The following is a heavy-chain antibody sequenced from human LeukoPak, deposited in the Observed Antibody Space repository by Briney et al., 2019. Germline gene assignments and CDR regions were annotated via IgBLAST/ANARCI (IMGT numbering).Heavy chain of an antibody. D-gene: IGHD4-17*01. CDR3: ARVVYGDSSKDFDY. J-gene: IGHJ4*02. CDR2: VNHGGTT. V-gene: IGHV4-34*01. Sequence: SETLSLTCAVYGESFSDYYWSWIRQPPGRGLEWIGEVNHGGTTNYNPSLKSRVIISADTSKNQFSLKLNSVTPADTAVYYCARVVYGDSSKDFDYWGQGTLVTVSS. CDR1: GESFSDYY.